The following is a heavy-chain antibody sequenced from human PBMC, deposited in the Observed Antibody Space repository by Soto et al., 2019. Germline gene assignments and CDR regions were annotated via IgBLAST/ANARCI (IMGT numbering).Heavy chain of an antibody. CDR3: AHRRTHGDYEGFDY. D-gene: IGHD4-17*01. CDR2: IYWDDDK. V-gene: IGHV2-5*02. CDR1: GFSLSTSGVG. Sequence: SGPTLGNPTQTLTLTCTFSGFSLSTSGVGVGWIRQPPGKALEWLALIYWDDDKRYSPSLKSRLTITKDTSKNQVVLTMTNMDPVDTATYYCAHRRTHGDYEGFDYWGQGTLVTVSS. J-gene: IGHJ4*02.